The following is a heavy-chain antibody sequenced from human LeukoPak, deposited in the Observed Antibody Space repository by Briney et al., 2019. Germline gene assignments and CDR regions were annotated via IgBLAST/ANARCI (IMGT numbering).Heavy chain of an antibody. CDR1: GYTFTSYD. D-gene: IGHD4-11*01. V-gene: IGHV1-8*02. J-gene: IGHJ4*02. Sequence: ASVKLSCKASGYTFTSYDINWVRQATGQGLEWMGWMNPNSGNTGYAEKFQGRVTMTRDTSTSTVYMELSSLRSEDTAVYYCARVKDYSNYDFDYWGQGTLVTVSS. CDR2: MNPNSGNT. CDR3: ARVKDYSNYDFDY.